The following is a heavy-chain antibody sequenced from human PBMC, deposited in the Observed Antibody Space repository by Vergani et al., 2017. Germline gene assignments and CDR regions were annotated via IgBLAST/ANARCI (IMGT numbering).Heavy chain of an antibody. Sequence: QVQLVESGGGVVQPGRSLRLSCAASGFTFSTYGLHWVRQAPGKGLEWVAVIWYDGSNKYYADSVKGRFTISRDSSKNTLYLQMNGLRAEDTAVYYCARDTVTGSRYFDYWGQGTLVTVSS. J-gene: IGHJ4*02. V-gene: IGHV3-33*01. CDR2: IWYDGSNK. CDR3: ARDTVTGSRYFDY. D-gene: IGHD6-19*01. CDR1: GFTFSTYG.